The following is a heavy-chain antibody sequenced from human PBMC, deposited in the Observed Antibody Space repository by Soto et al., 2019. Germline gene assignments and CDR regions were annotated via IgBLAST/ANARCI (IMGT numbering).Heavy chain of an antibody. CDR1: GYSFTSYW. J-gene: IGHJ5*02. CDR2: IYPGDSDT. CDR3: ARQSVNLPYYDFWSGYYNGWFDP. Sequence: PGESLKISCKGSGYSFTSYWIGWVRQMPGKGLEWMGIIYPGDSDTRYSPSFQGQVTISADKSISTAYLQWSSLKASDTAMYYCARQSVNLPYYDFWSGYYNGWFDPWGQGTLVTVSS. D-gene: IGHD3-3*01. V-gene: IGHV5-51*01.